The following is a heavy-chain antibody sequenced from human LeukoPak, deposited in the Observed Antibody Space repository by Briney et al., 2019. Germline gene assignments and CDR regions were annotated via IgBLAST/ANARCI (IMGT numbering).Heavy chain of an antibody. V-gene: IGHV4-39*01. CDR1: VDSISNSRYY. D-gene: IGHD5-12*01. CDR2: IYYSGNT. J-gene: IGHJ5*02. CDR3: AGHPLVATISDWFDP. Sequence: SVTLSLTCTVSVDSISNSRYYWGWIRQPPGQGLEWIGSIYYSGNTFYNPSLKSRVAMSVDTSKNQFSLSLRSMTATDTAMYYCAGHPLVATISDWFDPWGQGALVTVSS.